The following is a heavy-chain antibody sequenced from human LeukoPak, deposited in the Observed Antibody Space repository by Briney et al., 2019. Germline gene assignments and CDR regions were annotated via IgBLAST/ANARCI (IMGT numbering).Heavy chain of an antibody. CDR2: IYQSGST. CDR1: GGSITSGSYY. V-gene: IGHV4-61*10. D-gene: IGHD5-24*01. J-gene: IGHJ3*02. Sequence: SETLSLTCTVSGGSITSGSYYWRWIRQPAGKGLEWIGYIYQSGSTNYNPSLKSRVTISVDTSKNQLSLKLSSVTAADTAVYYCARRDGDIWGQGTMVTVSS. CDR3: ARRDGDI.